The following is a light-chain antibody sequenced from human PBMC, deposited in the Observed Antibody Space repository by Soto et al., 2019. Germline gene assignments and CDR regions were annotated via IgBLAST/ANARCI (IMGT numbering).Light chain of an antibody. J-gene: IGKJ1*01. CDR3: LQRSNWRKT. Sequence: EIVLTQSPDTLSLSPGERATLSCRASQRVSNYLAWYQQKPGQAPKLLIFDASNRATGVPARFSGSGPGTDCTLTISSLEPEDFAVYYCLQRSNWRKTFGQGTRVEIK. CDR1: QRVSNY. V-gene: IGKV3-11*01. CDR2: DAS.